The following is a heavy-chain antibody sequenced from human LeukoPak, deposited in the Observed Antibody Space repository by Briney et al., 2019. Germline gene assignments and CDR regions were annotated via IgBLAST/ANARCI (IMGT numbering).Heavy chain of an antibody. CDR3: ARDAGVGAAPEDAFDI. CDR2: IIPIFGIA. D-gene: IGHD1-26*01. J-gene: IGHJ3*02. V-gene: IGHV1-69*04. Sequence: SVKVSCKASGGTFSSYAISWVRQAPGQGLEWMRRIIPIFGIANYAQKFQGRVTTTADKSTSTAYMELSSLRSEDTAVYYCARDAGVGAAPEDAFDIWGQGTMVTVSS. CDR1: GGTFSSYA.